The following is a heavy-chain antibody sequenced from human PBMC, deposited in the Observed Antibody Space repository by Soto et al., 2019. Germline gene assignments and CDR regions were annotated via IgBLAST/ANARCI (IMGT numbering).Heavy chain of an antibody. CDR1: GGSISSSDYY. V-gene: IGHV4-30-4*01. J-gene: IGHJ4*02. CDR2: IHYSGSA. Sequence: QVQLQESGPGLVKPSQTLSLTCTVSGGSISSSDYYWSWVRQPPGKGLEWIGYIHYSGSAHYNPSLESRVIISVDPSRKQFSMRMSSVTAADTAVYYCAREGDAFGAPFDLWGQGTLVTVAS. CDR3: AREGDAFGAPFDL. D-gene: IGHD3-10*01.